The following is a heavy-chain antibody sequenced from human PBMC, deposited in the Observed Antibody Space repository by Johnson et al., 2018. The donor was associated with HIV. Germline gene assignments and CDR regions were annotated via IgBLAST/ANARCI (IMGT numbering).Heavy chain of an antibody. V-gene: IGHV3-66*02. J-gene: IGHJ3*02. Sequence: VQLVESGGGLVQPGGSLRLSCAASGFTVSSNYMNWVRQAPGKGLEWVSVIYSVASTYYADSVRGRVTISRDNSKNTLYPQMNSLRAEDTAVYYCARATYSSSWVGSFDIWGQGTMVTVSS. D-gene: IGHD6-13*01. CDR1: GFTVSSNY. CDR3: ARATYSSSWVGSFDI. CDR2: IYSVAST.